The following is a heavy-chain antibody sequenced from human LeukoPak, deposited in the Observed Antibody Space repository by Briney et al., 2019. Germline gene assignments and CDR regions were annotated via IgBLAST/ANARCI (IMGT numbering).Heavy chain of an antibody. V-gene: IGHV3-66*01. CDR1: GFTVSSNY. Sequence: GGSLRLSCAASGFTVSSNYMTWVRQAPGKGLEWVSFIYSGGSTYYADSVKGRFTISRDNSKNTLYLQMNSLRAEDTAVYYCARDSGGVTSLNYWGQGTLVTVSS. D-gene: IGHD3-16*01. CDR3: ARDSGGVTSLNY. CDR2: IYSGGST. J-gene: IGHJ4*02.